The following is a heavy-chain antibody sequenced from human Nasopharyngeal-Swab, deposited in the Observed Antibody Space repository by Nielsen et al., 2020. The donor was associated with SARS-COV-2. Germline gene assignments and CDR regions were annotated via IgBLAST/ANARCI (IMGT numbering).Heavy chain of an antibody. Sequence: GESLKISWAASGFTFNNYNFNWGRQAPGKGREWVSSISSSSSYIYYADSVKGRFTISRDNAKNALYLQMNSLRAEDTAVYYCARDGLDYDFWSAYFMDVWGQGTTVTVSS. J-gene: IGHJ6*02. V-gene: IGHV3-21*01. CDR3: ARDGLDYDFWSAYFMDV. CDR2: ISSSSSYI. D-gene: IGHD3-3*01. CDR1: GFTFNNYN.